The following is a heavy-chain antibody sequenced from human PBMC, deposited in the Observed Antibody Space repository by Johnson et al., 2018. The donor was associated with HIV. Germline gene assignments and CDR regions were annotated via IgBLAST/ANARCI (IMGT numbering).Heavy chain of an antibody. V-gene: IGHV3-30*03. D-gene: IGHD6-19*01. Sequence: QVQLVESGGGVVQPGRSLRLSCAASGFTFSSYGMHWVRQAPGKGLEWVAVISYDGSKKYYADSVKGRFTISRDNSKNTLYLQMNSLRAEDTALYYCARDLRNSGWSNGFDVWGQGTMVTVSS. CDR2: ISYDGSKK. CDR1: GFTFSSYG. J-gene: IGHJ3*01. CDR3: ARDLRNSGWSNGFDV.